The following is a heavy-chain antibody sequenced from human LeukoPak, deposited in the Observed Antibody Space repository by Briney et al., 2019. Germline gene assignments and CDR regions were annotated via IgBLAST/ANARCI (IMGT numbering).Heavy chain of an antibody. CDR3: VSSSWAFDF. J-gene: IGHJ4*02. V-gene: IGHV4-39*01. CDR1: SGSISSSTYY. D-gene: IGHD6-13*01. Sequence: SETLSLTCIVSSGSISSSTYYWGWVRQPPGKGLEWMGSIYHSGRSYYNPSLKSRVTISVDTSKNEFSLRVTSVTAADTAVYYCVSSSWAFDFWGQGTLVSVSS. CDR2: IYHSGRS.